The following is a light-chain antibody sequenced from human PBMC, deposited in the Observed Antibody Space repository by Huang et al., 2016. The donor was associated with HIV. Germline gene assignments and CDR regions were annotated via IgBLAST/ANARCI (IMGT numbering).Light chain of an antibody. J-gene: IGKJ1*01. Sequence: DIQMTQSPSSLSASVGDRVTISCRASQSISNYLNWYQQKPGKAPKLLIYAASSLQSGVPSRVSGSGSGTDFTLTISSLQPEDFATYYCQQSYSTPGTFGQGTKVEIK. CDR3: QQSYSTPGT. CDR2: AAS. CDR1: QSISNY. V-gene: IGKV1-39*01.